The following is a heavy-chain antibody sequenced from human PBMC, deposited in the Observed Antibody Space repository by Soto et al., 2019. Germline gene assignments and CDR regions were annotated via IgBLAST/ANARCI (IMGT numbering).Heavy chain of an antibody. V-gene: IGHV4-39*01. Sequence: QMQLQESGPGLVKPSETLSLTCTVSGGSISSSSYYWGWIRQPPGQGLEWLGTIYALGNTYYNPSIKSRVTISVDKSKSQLFLKLSSVTAPDTAVYYCVRQIYDSSGYYYAYWGQGTLVTVSS. D-gene: IGHD3-22*01. J-gene: IGHJ4*02. CDR2: IYALGNT. CDR3: VRQIYDSSGYYYAY. CDR1: GGSISSSSYY.